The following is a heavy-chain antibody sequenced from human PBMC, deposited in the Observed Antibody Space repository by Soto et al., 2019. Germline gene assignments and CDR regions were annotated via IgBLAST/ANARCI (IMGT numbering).Heavy chain of an antibody. V-gene: IGHV1-69*12. Sequence: QVQLVQSGAEVKKPGSSVKVSCKASVGTVSSYAISWVRQAPGQGIEWMGGIIPIFGTADYAQKFQGRVSITADESTSTAYMELSSLRSEDTAVYYCARSGARPGDYYYGMDVWGQGTTVTVSS. CDR3: ARSGARPGDYYYGMDV. D-gene: IGHD3-10*01. CDR1: VGTVSSYA. CDR2: IIPIFGTA. J-gene: IGHJ6*02.